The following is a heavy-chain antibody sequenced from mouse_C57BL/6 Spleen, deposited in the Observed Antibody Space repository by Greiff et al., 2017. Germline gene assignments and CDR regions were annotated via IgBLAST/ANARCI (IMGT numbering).Heavy chain of an antibody. CDR3: ARDYFDY. CDR2: INPGSGGT. J-gene: IGHJ2*01. Sequence: QVQLQQSGAELVRPGTSVKVSCKASGYAFTNYLIEWVKQRPGQGLEWIGVINPGSGGTNYNEKFKGKATLTADKSSSTAYLQLSSLASEDSAVYFCARDYFDYWGQGTTLTVSS. CDR1: GYAFTNYL. V-gene: IGHV1-54*01.